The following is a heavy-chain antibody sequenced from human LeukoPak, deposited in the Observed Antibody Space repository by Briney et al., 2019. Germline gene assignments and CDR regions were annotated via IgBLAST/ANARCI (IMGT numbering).Heavy chain of an antibody. CDR1: GYTFTSYD. Sequence: ASVKVSCKASGYTFTSYDINWVRQATGQGLEWMGWMNPNSGNTGYAQKFQGRVTMTRNTSISTAYMELSSLRSEDTAVYYCARARPESGETYYYDSSGYSSYWGQGTLVTVSS. J-gene: IGHJ4*02. V-gene: IGHV1-8*01. CDR3: ARARPESGETYYYDSSGYSSY. CDR2: MNPNSGNT. D-gene: IGHD3-22*01.